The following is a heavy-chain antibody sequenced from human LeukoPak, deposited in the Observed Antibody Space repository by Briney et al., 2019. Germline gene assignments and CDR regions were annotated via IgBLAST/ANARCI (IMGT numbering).Heavy chain of an antibody. CDR3: ARDMAADAFDI. Sequence: GGSLRLACAASGFTFSNYRMNWVRQSPGKGLEWVSSIGSSSSYIYYADSVKGRFTISRDNAKNSLYLQMNSLRAEDTAVYYCARDMAADAFDIWGQGTMVTVSS. J-gene: IGHJ3*02. CDR1: GFTFSNYR. V-gene: IGHV3-21*01. CDR2: IGSSSSYI. D-gene: IGHD5-24*01.